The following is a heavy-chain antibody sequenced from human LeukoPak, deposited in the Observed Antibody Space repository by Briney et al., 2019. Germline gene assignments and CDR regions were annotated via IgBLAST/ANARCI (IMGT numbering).Heavy chain of an antibody. Sequence: GGSLRLSCADSGFTFSSYWMHCVRHALGKGLVCVSRINRDGSGTSYADSVKGRFTISTETAKNTLYLQMNSLRAEDTAVYYCAGFWGYYYGMDVWGQGTTVTVSS. J-gene: IGHJ6*02. V-gene: IGHV3-74*01. CDR3: AGFWGYYYGMDV. CDR2: INRDGSGT. CDR1: GFTFSSYW. D-gene: IGHD3-16*01.